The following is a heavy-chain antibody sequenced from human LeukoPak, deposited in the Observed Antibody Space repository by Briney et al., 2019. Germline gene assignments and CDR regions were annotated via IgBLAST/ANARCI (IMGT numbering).Heavy chain of an antibody. CDR1: GYTFTSYD. V-gene: IGHV1-8*01. Sequence: ASVTVSCTASGYTFTSYDINWVRQAAGQGLEWMGWMNPNSGNTGYAQKFQGRVTMTRNTSVSTAYMELSSLRSEDTAVYYCARGQIANWDYYFDHWGQGTLVTVSS. D-gene: IGHD7-27*01. CDR3: ARGQIANWDYYFDH. J-gene: IGHJ4*02. CDR2: MNPNSGNT.